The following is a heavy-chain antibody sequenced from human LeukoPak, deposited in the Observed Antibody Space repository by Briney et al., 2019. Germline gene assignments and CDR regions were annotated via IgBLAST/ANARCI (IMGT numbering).Heavy chain of an antibody. V-gene: IGHV3-48*04. J-gene: IGHJ3*02. Sequence: GGSLRLSCVVSGFSFSTYSLNWIRQAPGKGLEWVSYISSSGTTIYYVDSVKGRFTISRDNAKNSLYLQMNSLRAEDTALYYCAKDTYYDSSGNAFDIWGQGTMVTVSS. CDR1: GFSFSTYS. D-gene: IGHD3-22*01. CDR3: AKDTYYDSSGNAFDI. CDR2: ISSSGTTI.